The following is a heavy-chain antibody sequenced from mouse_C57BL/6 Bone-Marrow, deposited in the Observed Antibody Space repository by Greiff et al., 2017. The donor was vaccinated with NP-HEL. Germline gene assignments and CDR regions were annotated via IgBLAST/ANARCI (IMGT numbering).Heavy chain of an antibody. J-gene: IGHJ1*03. CDR3: ASPGYGSSYWYFDV. V-gene: IGHV1-53*01. D-gene: IGHD1-1*01. Sequence: QVQLKQPGTELVKPGASVKLSCKASGYTFTSYWMHWVKQRPGQGLEWIGNINPSNGGTNYNEKFKSKATLTVDKSSSTANMQLSSLTSEDSAVDYCASPGYGSSYWYFDVWGTGTTVTVSS. CDR1: GYTFTSYW. CDR2: INPSNGGT.